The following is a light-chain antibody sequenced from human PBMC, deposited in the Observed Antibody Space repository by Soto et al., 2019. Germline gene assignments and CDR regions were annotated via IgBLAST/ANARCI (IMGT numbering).Light chain of an antibody. CDR3: QQGYSTPGT. CDR1: QSSISH. Sequence: DIPMTQSPSSLSASVGDRVTITCRASQSSISHLNWYQQKAGKAPNLLIYGTSTLQSGVPSRFGGSGSGTDFTLTISSLQPEDVATYYCQQGYSTPGTFGQGTKVEIK. CDR2: GTS. V-gene: IGKV1-39*01. J-gene: IGKJ1*01.